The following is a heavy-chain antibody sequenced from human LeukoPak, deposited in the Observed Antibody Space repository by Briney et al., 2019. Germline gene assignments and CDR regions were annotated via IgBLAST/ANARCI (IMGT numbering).Heavy chain of an antibody. CDR2: INSDASST. Sequence: GGSLRLSCAASGFTFSTYWMNWVRQAPGQGLVWVSRINSDASSTVYADSVKGRFSISRDNAKNSLYLQMNSLRVEDTAVYYCARVAKFYYGSETYYFFEHWGQGTPVTASS. D-gene: IGHD3-10*01. J-gene: IGHJ4*02. V-gene: IGHV3-74*01. CDR1: GFTFSTYW. CDR3: ARVAKFYYGSETYYFFEH.